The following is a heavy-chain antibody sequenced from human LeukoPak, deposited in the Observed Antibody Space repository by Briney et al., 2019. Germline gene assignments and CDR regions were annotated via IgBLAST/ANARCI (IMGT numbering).Heavy chain of an antibody. CDR2: ISGSGGST. Sequence: PGGSLRLSCAASGFTFSSYGMSWVRQAPGKGLEWVSAISGSGGSTYYADSVKGRFTISRDNSKNTLYLQMNSLRAEDTAVYYCARLNWNDDGAFDIWGQGTMVTVSS. J-gene: IGHJ3*02. V-gene: IGHV3-23*01. CDR1: GFTFSSYG. CDR3: ARLNWNDDGAFDI. D-gene: IGHD1-20*01.